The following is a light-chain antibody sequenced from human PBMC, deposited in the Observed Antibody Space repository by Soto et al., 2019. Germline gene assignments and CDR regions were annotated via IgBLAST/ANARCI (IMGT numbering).Light chain of an antibody. CDR2: AAS. CDR3: QPVTTPPPT. CDR1: QSISNF. Sequence: DIQLTQSPASLSASVGDRVSITCRASQSISNFLNWYQQKPGKAPKLLIYAASSLQSGFPARFSGSGSGTVFPSTPSCCNPVSFSPYYCQPVTTPPPTFGGG. J-gene: IGKJ4*01. V-gene: IGKV1-39*01.